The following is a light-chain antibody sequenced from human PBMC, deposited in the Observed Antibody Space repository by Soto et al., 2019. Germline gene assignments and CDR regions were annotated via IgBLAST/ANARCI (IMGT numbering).Light chain of an antibody. V-gene: IGKV1-8*01. CDR1: QGISSY. J-gene: IGKJ4*01. Sequence: AIRMTQSPSSLSASTGDRVTITCRASQGISSYLAWYQQKPGKAPKLLIYAASTLQSGVPSRFSGSGSGTDSTLTISCLQSEDFATYYCQQYYSYPLTFGGGTRWISN. CDR2: AAS. CDR3: QQYYSYPLT.